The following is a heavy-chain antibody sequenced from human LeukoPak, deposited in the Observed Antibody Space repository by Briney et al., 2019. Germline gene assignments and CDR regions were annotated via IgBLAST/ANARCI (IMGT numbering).Heavy chain of an antibody. J-gene: IGHJ4*02. CDR3: ARGVEYFDY. D-gene: IGHD2-15*01. Sequence: PSETLSLTCTVASGSIRDHHWSWIRQPPGKELEWVGYVYDTGSTIYNPSLKSRVTISADRSKNQFFLELSSVTAADTAVYYCARGVEYFDYWGQGSLVTVSS. CDR2: VYDTGST. V-gene: IGHV4-59*11. CDR1: SGSIRDHH.